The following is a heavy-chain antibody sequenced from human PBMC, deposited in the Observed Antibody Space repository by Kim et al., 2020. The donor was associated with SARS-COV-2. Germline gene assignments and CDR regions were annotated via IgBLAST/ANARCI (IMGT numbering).Heavy chain of an antibody. Sequence: GGSLRLSCAASGFTFSSYWMSWVRQAPGKGLEWVANIKQDGSEKYYVDSVKGRFTISRDNAKNSLYLQMNSLRAEDTAVYYCARVPEAANDAFDIWGQGTMVTVSS. CDR3: ARVPEAANDAFDI. D-gene: IGHD2-15*01. J-gene: IGHJ3*02. CDR2: IKQDGSEK. V-gene: IGHV3-7*01. CDR1: GFTFSSYW.